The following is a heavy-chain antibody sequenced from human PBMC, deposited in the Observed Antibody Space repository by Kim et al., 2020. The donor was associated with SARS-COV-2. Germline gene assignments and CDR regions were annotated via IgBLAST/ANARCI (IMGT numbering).Heavy chain of an antibody. CDR1: GGSFSGYY. Sequence: SETLSLTCAVYGGSFSGYYWSWIRQPPGKGLEWIGEINHSGSTNYNPSLKSRVTMSVDTSKSQFSLKLSSVTAADTAVYYCAKHGYSSSSPFDYWCQGTL. CDR3: AKHGYSSSSPFDY. J-gene: IGHJ4*02. D-gene: IGHD6-6*01. V-gene: IGHV4-34*01. CDR2: INHSGST.